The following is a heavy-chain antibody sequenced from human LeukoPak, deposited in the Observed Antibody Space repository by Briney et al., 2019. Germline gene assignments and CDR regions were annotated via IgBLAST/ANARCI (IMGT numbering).Heavy chain of an antibody. V-gene: IGHV1-2*03. CDR2: INPNSGDT. Sequence: LGASVKVSCKASGYTFTGYYMHWVRQAPGQGLEWMGWINPNSGDTNYEQKFQGRVTMTRDTSISTAYVELSRLRSDDTAVYYCARDIGSAYRNGLYYCFGMDVWGQGTTVTVSS. CDR1: GYTFTGYY. J-gene: IGHJ6*02. D-gene: IGHD5-18*01. CDR3: ARDIGSAYRNGLYYCFGMDV.